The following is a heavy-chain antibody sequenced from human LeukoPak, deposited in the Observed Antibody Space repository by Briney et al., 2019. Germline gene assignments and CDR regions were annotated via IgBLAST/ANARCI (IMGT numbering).Heavy chain of an antibody. CDR2: ISSSGDFI. J-gene: IGHJ4*02. D-gene: IGHD6-19*01. Sequence: KAGGSLRLSCAASGFTFRKYSVNWVRQAPGKGLEWVSSISSSGDFIYYADSVKGRFTISRDNAKNSLYLQMNSLRAEDTAVYYCALATYSSGSYGYWGQGTLVTVSS. CDR3: ALATYSSGSYGY. V-gene: IGHV3-21*01. CDR1: GFTFRKYS.